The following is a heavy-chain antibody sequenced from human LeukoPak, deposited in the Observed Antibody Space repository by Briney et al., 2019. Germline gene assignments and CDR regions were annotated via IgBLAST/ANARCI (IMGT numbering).Heavy chain of an antibody. Sequence: GGSLRLSCAASGFTFSNYWMSWVRQAPGKGLEWVANIKPDGSEEYYVDSVKGRFSISRDNAKNSLYLHMNSLRAEDTAVYYCASKLGKHFDYWGQGTLVTVSS. CDR3: ASKLGKHFDY. CDR2: IKPDGSEE. D-gene: IGHD7-27*01. J-gene: IGHJ4*02. V-gene: IGHV3-7*03. CDR1: GFTFSNYW.